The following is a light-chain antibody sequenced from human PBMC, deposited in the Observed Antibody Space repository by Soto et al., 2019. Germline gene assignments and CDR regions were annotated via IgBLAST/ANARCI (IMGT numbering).Light chain of an antibody. Sequence: DIQMTQSPSTLSASVGDTVTITCRASQSISVSLAWYQQKPGKAPNLLIYKASSLQSGVPSRFSGSGSGTDFTLTISSLQPEDFATYYCQQSYSTPITFGQGTRLEIK. CDR3: QQSYSTPIT. CDR1: QSISVS. V-gene: IGKV1-39*01. J-gene: IGKJ5*01. CDR2: KAS.